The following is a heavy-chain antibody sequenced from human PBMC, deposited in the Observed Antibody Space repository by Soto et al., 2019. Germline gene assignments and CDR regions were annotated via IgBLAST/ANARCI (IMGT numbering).Heavy chain of an antibody. D-gene: IGHD3-22*01. CDR3: ARDTAYYYDSSGYTLGMDA. J-gene: IGHJ6*02. Sequence: PGGSLRLSCADSGLTFSSYGMHWVRQAPGKGLEWVAGISYDGSNKYSADSVKGRFTISRDNSKNTLYLQMNSLRAEDTAVYYCARDTAYYYDSSGYTLGMDALGQGNTVPISS. CDR1: GLTFSSYG. V-gene: IGHV3-30*03. CDR2: ISYDGSNK.